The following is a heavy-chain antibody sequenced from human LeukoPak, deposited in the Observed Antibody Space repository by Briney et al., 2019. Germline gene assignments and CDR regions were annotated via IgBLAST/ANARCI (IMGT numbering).Heavy chain of an antibody. CDR1: GGSISSSSYY. J-gene: IGHJ4*02. CDR2: IYYSGST. D-gene: IGHD6-6*01. CDR3: ARVSGIAARPTEESGGFDY. Sequence: SETLSLTCTVSGGSISSSSYYWGWIRQPPGKGLEWIGSIYYSGSTYYNPSLKSRVTISVDTSKNQFSLKLSSVTAADTAVYYCARVSGIAARPTEESGGFDYWGQGTLVTVSS. V-gene: IGHV4-39*07.